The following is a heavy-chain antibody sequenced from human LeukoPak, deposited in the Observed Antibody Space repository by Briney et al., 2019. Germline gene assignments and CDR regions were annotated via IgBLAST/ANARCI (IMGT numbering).Heavy chain of an antibody. V-gene: IGHV3-23*01. J-gene: IGHJ4*02. Sequence: PGGSLRLSCAASGFTFSSYAMSWVRQAPGKGLEWVSAISGSGGSTYYADSVKGRFTISRDNSKNTLYLQMNSLRAEDTAVYYCAKVLERGRITILDYWGQGTLVTVSS. CDR2: ISGSGGST. D-gene: IGHD3-3*01. CDR3: AKVLERGRITILDY. CDR1: GFTFSSYA.